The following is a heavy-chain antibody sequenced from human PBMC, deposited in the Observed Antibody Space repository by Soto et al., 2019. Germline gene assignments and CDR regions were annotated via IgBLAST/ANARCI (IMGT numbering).Heavy chain of an antibody. CDR2: TSGYSGNS. V-gene: IGHV1-18*01. D-gene: IGHD3-3*02. J-gene: IGHJ3*01. Sequence: ASVKVSCKASGYIFSSFYINWVRQAPGQGLEWMGWTSGYSGNSKYAQKFQGRVTMTTDTSTNTGYMEMRSLTSDDTAVYYCARDIFGHVDAFDLWGQGARGTVS. CDR1: GYIFSSFY. CDR3: ARDIFGHVDAFDL.